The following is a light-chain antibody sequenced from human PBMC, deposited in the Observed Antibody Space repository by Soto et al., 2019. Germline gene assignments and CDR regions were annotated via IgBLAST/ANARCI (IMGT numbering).Light chain of an antibody. J-gene: IGKJ4*01. CDR3: QQSYITPLT. CDR1: QSISRW. CDR2: GAS. Sequence: DIQKTQSPSTLSAYVRYRVTITCPASQSISRWLAWYQQKPGKAPNLLIYGASGLQSGVPSRFRGSGSGADFTLTISSLHPEDFATYYCQQSYITPLTFGGGTKVDIK. V-gene: IGKV1-39*01.